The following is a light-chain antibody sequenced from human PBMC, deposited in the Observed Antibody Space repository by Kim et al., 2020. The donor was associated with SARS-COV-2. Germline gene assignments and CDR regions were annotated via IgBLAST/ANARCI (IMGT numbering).Light chain of an antibody. CDR3: QQYGSSPEYT. J-gene: IGKJ2*01. Sequence: YPGKRATLSCRASQSVSSSYLAWYQQKPGQAPRLLIYGASTRATGIPDRFSGSGSGTDFTLTISRLEPEDIAVYYCQQYGSSPEYTFGQGTKLEI. CDR1: QSVSSSY. CDR2: GAS. V-gene: IGKV3-20*01.